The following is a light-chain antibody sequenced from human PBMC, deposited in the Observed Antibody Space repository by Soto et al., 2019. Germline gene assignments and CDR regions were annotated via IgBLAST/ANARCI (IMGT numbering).Light chain of an antibody. CDR2: DVT. V-gene: IGLV2-14*01. Sequence: QSALTQPASVSGSPGQSITISCTGTSSDIGVYDFVSWYQQHPGRAPKLLIYDVTNRPSGISDRFSGSKSGNTASLTISGLQPEDKADYYCSSYTTSTTRVFGGGTKLTVL. CDR1: SSDIGVYDF. CDR3: SSYTTSTTRV. J-gene: IGLJ3*02.